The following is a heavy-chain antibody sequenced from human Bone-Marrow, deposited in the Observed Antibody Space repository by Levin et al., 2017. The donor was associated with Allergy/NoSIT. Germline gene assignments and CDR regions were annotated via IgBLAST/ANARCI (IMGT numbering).Heavy chain of an antibody. CDR2: IRSGGTSK. Sequence: GESLKISCAASGFSFSDYHMAWIRQAQGKGLEWISHIRSGGTSKDYADSVKGRFTISRDDTKNSLFLQMESLRVDDTAVYYCGRDPADGYALFDHWGQGALVTVSS. CDR3: GRDPADGYALFDH. V-gene: IGHV3-11*01. CDR1: GFSFSDYH. D-gene: IGHD2-2*01. J-gene: IGHJ4*02.